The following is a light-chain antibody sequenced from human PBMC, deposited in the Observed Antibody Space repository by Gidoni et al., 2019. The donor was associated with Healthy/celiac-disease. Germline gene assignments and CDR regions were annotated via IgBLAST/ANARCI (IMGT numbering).Light chain of an antibody. V-gene: IGKV3-20*01. CDR1: QSVSRSY. CDR3: QQYGSSPLT. CDR2: GAS. J-gene: IGKJ1*01. Sequence: EIVLTQSPGTLSLSPGELATLSCRASQSVSRSYLAWYQQKPGHAPRLLIYGASSRATGIPDRFSGSGSGTDFTLTISRLEPEEFAVYYCQQYGSSPLTFGQGTKVEIK.